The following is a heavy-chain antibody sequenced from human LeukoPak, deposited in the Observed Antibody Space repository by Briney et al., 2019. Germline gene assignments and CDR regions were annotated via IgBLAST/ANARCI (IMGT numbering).Heavy chain of an antibody. J-gene: IGHJ4*02. CDR3: AKGWLRLVDY. Sequence: PWGSLRLSCAASGFTFSSYAMTLVRQAPGKGLEWVSAIGGNGGSTYYADSVKGRFTISRDNSKNTLYLQMNSLRVEDTAVYYCAKGWLRLVDYWGQGTLVTVSS. CDR1: GFTFSSYA. CDR2: IGGNGGST. V-gene: IGHV3-23*01. D-gene: IGHD5-12*01.